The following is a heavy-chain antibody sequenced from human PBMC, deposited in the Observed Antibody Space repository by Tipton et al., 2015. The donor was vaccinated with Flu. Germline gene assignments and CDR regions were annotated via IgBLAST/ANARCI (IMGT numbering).Heavy chain of an antibody. J-gene: IGHJ6*02. CDR1: GFIFSDFG. Sequence: SLRLSCEASGFIFSDFGMHWVRQAPGKGLEWVAVIWHYGTYKYYADSLKGRFTISRDNTKNTLYLQMNSLTAEDTAVYYCAKGGTVRGYYYRGMDVWGQGP. CDR3: AKGGTVRGYYYRGMDV. CDR2: IWHYGTYK. D-gene: IGHD3-10*01. V-gene: IGHV3-33*06.